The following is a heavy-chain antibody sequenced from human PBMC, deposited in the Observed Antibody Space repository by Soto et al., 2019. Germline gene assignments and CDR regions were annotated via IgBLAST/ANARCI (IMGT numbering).Heavy chain of an antibody. J-gene: IGHJ5*02. V-gene: IGHV1-69*06. CDR2: IIPIFGTA. Sequence: SVKGSCKASGGTFSSYAISWVRQAPGQGLEWMGGIIPIFGTANYAQKFQGRVTITADKSTSTAYMELSSLRSEDTAVYYCARRFLAAADNWFDPWGQGTLVTVSS. CDR1: GGTFSSYA. D-gene: IGHD2-15*01. CDR3: ARRFLAAADNWFDP.